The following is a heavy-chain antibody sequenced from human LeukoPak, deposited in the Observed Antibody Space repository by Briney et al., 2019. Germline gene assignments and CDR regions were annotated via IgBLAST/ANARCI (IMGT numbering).Heavy chain of an antibody. CDR1: GFTFSSCA. D-gene: IGHD3-22*01. CDR3: AKRAPGYDSSGYPYYLDY. V-gene: IGHV3-23*01. CDR2: ISGSGGST. Sequence: GGSLRLSCAASGFTFSSCAMSWVRQAPGKGLEWVSAISGSGGSTYYADSVKGRFTISRDNSKNTLYLQMNSLRAEDTAVYYCAKRAPGYDSSGYPYYLDYWGQGSLVTVSS. J-gene: IGHJ4*02.